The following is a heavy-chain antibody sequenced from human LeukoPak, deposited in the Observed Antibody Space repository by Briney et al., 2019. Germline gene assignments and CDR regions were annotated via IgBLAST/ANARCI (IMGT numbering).Heavy chain of an antibody. J-gene: IGHJ4*02. CDR1: GFTFSNAW. CDR2: IRYDGSNK. Sequence: PGGSLRLSCAASGFTFSNAWMSWVRQAPGKWLEWVAFIRYDGSNKYYADSVKGRFTISRDNSKNTLYLQMNSLRAEDTAVYYCAKGEYNSSPWDYWGQGTLVTVSS. D-gene: IGHD6-6*01. CDR3: AKGEYNSSPWDY. V-gene: IGHV3-30*02.